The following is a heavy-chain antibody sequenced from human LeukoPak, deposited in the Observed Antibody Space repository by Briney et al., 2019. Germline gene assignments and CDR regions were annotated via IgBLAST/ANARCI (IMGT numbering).Heavy chain of an antibody. CDR2: ISWNSGSI. V-gene: IGHV3-9*01. Sequence: GGSLRLSCAASGFTFDDYAMHWVRQAPGKGLEWVSGISWNSGSIGYADSVKGRFTISRDNAKNSLYLQMNSLRAEDTALYYCAKGLVGATYAVDYWGQGTLVTVSS. D-gene: IGHD1-26*01. J-gene: IGHJ4*02. CDR1: GFTFDDYA. CDR3: AKGLVGATYAVDY.